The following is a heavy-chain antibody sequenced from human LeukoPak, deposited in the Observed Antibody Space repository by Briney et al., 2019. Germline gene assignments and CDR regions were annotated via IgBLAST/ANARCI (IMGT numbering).Heavy chain of an antibody. D-gene: IGHD5-18*01. CDR1: GFTFTNYW. CDR2: INQDANLI. Sequence: GGSLRLYCTASGFTFTNYWMTWIRQAPGKGLEWVANINQDANLIRYVDSVKGRFTISRDNAKNSVYLQMNSLRVEDTAVYYCAKSEGYIPSYWGQGTLVTVSS. J-gene: IGHJ4*02. CDR3: AKSEGYIPSY. V-gene: IGHV3-7*01.